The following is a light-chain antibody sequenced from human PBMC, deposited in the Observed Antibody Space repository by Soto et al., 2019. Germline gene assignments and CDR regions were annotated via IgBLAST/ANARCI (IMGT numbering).Light chain of an antibody. CDR2: EVT. V-gene: IGLV2-8*01. CDR1: SSDVGAYNY. CDR3: NSYAGSNNLV. Sequence: QSALTQPPSASGSPGQSVTISCTGTSSDVGAYNYVSWYQQHPGKAPKLLIYEVTKRPSGVPDRFSGSKSGNTASLTVSGLQAEDEADYYCNSYAGSNNLVFGGGTKLDRP. J-gene: IGLJ2*01.